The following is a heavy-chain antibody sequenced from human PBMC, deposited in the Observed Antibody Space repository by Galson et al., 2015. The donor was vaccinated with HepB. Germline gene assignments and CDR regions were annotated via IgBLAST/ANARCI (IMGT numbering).Heavy chain of an antibody. Sequence: SLRLSCAASGFTFSSYGMHWVRQAPGKGLEWVAVIWYDGSNKYYADSVKGRFTISRDNSKNTLYLQMNSLRAEDTAVYYCARDLGMPGSSGYYSDYWGQGTLVTVSS. D-gene: IGHD3-22*01. CDR1: GFTFSSYG. CDR3: ARDLGMPGSSGYYSDY. V-gene: IGHV3-33*08. J-gene: IGHJ4*02. CDR2: IWYDGSNK.